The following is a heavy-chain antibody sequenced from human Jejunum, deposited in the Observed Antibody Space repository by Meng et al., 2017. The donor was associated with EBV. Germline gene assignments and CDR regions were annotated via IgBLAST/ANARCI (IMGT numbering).Heavy chain of an antibody. J-gene: IGHJ4*02. Sequence: QVQVVQSGAEVKNPGSSVKVSCTASGDTFSNYAISWVRQAPGQGLEWMGGIIPIFATPNYAQKFQDRITITADTSTTTAYMELSSLTSEDTAIYYCARWAGHCSSANCFPPLDYWRPGTLVTVSS. D-gene: IGHD2-2*03. V-gene: IGHV1-69*06. CDR3: ARWAGHCSSANCFPPLDY. CDR1: GDTFSNYA. CDR2: IIPIFATP.